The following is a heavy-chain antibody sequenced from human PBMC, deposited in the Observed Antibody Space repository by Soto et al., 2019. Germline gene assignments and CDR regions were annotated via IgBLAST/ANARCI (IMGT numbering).Heavy chain of an antibody. CDR2: IYWDDDE. J-gene: IGHJ4*02. D-gene: IGHD2-2*01. V-gene: IGHV2-5*02. CDR3: AHGSCSTADCYPNPYLDY. CDR1: GFSLSTTAEG. Sequence: QITLKESSPTLGKPTQTLTLTCTFSGFSLSTTAEGVGWIRQPPGKALEWLALIYWDDDERYSPSLKSRLTITKDTSKNQVVLTMTNVDPVDTASYYCAHGSCSTADCYPNPYLDYWGQGILVTVSS.